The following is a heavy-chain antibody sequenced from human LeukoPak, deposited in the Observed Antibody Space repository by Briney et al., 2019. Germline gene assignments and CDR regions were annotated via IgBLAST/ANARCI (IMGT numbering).Heavy chain of an antibody. J-gene: IGHJ5*02. CDR3: AREISSWYRTEGRFDP. D-gene: IGHD6-13*01. CDR2: IKQDGSEK. V-gene: IGHV3-7*01. Sequence: GGSLRLSCAASGFIFNNYWMSWVRQAQGKGLEWVANIKQDGSEKSYVDSVTGRFTISRDNAKNSLYLQMNSLRAEDTAVYYCAREISSWYRTEGRFDPWGQGTLVTVSS. CDR1: GFIFNNYW.